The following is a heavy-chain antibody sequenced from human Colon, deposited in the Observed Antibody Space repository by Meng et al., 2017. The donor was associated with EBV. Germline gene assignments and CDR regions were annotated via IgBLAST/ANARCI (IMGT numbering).Heavy chain of an antibody. Sequence: HLQDAGSGLVKPSQTLSPTCVVSGDSVSYGGYSWSWIRQPPGKGLEGIGYIYHSGSTKYNPSLKSRVTISVDTSKNQFSLKLSSVTAADTAVYYCARDTSTWGNKGLDHWGQGILVTVSS. V-gene: IGHV4-30-2*01. J-gene: IGHJ4*02. CDR3: ARDTSTWGNKGLDH. CDR2: IYHSGST. D-gene: IGHD7-27*01. CDR1: GDSVSYGGYS.